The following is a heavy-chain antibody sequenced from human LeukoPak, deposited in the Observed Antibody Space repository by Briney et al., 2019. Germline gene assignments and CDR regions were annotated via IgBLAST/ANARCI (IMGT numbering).Heavy chain of an antibody. D-gene: IGHD6-6*01. CDR1: GFTFSSYA. CDR3: ARDGATRLLRYYYYLDV. CDR2: ISYDGSNK. J-gene: IGHJ6*03. V-gene: IGHV3-30*04. Sequence: GGSLRLTCAASGFTFSSYAMHWVRQAPGKGLEWVAVISYDGSNKYYADSVKGRFTISRDNSKNTLYLQMNSLRAEDTAVYYRARDGATRLLRYYYYLDVWGKGTTVTVSS.